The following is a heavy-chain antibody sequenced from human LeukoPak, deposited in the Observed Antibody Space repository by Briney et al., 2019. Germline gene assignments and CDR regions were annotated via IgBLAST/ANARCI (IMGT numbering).Heavy chain of an antibody. V-gene: IGHV3-7*01. Sequence: GGSLRLSCAASGFTFSGYWMTWVRQAPGKGLEWVANVNQDGDNKRYVESVKGRFTISRDNAKNSLYLQMNSLRAEDTAVYYARVLGADEGADYWGQGTLVTVSS. CDR3: RVLGADEGADY. CDR1: GFTFSGYW. J-gene: IGHJ4*02. D-gene: IGHD1-26*01. CDR2: VNQDGDNK.